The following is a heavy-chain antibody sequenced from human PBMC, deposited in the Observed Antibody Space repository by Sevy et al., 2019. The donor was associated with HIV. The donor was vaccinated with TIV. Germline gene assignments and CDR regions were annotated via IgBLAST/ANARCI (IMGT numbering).Heavy chain of an antibody. CDR1: GFTFSSYA. Sequence: GGSLRLSCAASGFTFSSYAMSWVRQSPGKGLEWVSAISGSGGSTYYADSVKGRFTISRDNSKNTLYLQMNSLRAEDTAVYYCAKGGNIVVVPAAAFDYWGQGTLVTVSS. D-gene: IGHD2-2*01. V-gene: IGHV3-23*01. CDR3: AKGGNIVVVPAAAFDY. J-gene: IGHJ4*02. CDR2: ISGSGGST.